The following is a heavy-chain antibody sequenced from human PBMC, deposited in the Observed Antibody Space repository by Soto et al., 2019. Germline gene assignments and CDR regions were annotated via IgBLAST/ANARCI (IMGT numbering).Heavy chain of an antibody. CDR3: AREARGFDY. CDR2: ISSTGSTT. V-gene: IGHV3-48*02. D-gene: IGHD3-10*01. J-gene: IGHJ4*02. CDR1: GFTFSSYN. Sequence: EVQLVESGVGSIQTGGSLRLSCAASGFTFSSYNMNWVRQAPGKGLEWISYISSTGSTTYYADSVKGRFTTSRDNAKNSLFLQMNSLRDEDTAVYYCAREARGFDYWGQGTLVTVSS.